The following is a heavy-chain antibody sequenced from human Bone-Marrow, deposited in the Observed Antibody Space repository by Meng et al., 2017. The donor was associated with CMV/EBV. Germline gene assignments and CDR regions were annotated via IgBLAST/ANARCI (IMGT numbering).Heavy chain of an antibody. D-gene: IGHD6-25*01. J-gene: IGHJ4*02. V-gene: IGHV1-18*04. CDR2: ISTYNGNT. CDR1: GYTFTGYY. CDR3: ARGSAALDY. Sequence: ASVKVSCKASGYTFTGYYMHWVRQAPGQGLEWMGWISTYNGNTNYAQKFQGRVTMTTDTSTSTAYMEVRSLRSDDTAVYYCARGSAALDYCGQGTLVTVSS.